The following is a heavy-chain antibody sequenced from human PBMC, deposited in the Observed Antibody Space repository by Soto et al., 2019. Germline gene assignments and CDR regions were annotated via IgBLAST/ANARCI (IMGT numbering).Heavy chain of an antibody. CDR1: GVSISNYY. Sequence: SETLSLTCSVSGVSISNYYWTWIRQSPGKGLEWIGYVFYGGNTNYSPSLKSRVTISVDRSKSQFSLMLSSVTAADTAVYYCARGMRGGYSYSLDVWGQGTTVTVSS. D-gene: IGHD5-18*01. J-gene: IGHJ6*02. CDR2: VFYGGNT. V-gene: IGHV4-59*01. CDR3: ARGMRGGYSYSLDV.